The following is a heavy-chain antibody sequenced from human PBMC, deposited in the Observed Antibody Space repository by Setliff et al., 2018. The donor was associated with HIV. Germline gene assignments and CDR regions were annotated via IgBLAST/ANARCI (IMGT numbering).Heavy chain of an antibody. Sequence: PSETLSLTCTVSGYSISSGYYWGWIRQPPGKGLEWIGSIFHSGSSYYNPSLKSRVTISVDTSKNHFSLKLRSVTAADTAVYYCARCSVGWSREENPRPDGAFHIWGRGTMVTVSS. D-gene: IGHD3-3*01. CDR3: ARCSVGWSREENPRPDGAFHI. CDR1: GYSISSGYY. J-gene: IGHJ3*02. CDR2: IFHSGSS. V-gene: IGHV4-38-2*02.